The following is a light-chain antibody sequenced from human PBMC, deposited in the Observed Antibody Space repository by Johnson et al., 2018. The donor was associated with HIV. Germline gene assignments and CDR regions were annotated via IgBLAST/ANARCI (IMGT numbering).Light chain of an antibody. CDR2: DNN. CDR1: SSNIGNTY. V-gene: IGLV1-51*01. CDR3: GTWDSSLSFL. J-gene: IGLJ1*01. Sequence: QSALTQPPSVSAAPGQKVTISCSGSSSNIGNTYVSWYQQLPGTAPKLLIYDNNKRPSGIPDRFSGSKSGTSATLGITGLPTGDEADYFCGTWDSSLSFLFGTGTKVTVL.